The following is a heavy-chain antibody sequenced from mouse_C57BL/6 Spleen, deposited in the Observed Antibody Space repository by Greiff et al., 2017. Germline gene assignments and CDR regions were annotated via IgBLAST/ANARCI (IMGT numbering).Heavy chain of an antibody. Sequence: VQLQQPGAELVMPGASVKLSCKASGYTFTSYWMHWVKQRPGQGLEWIGEIDPSDSYTNYNQKFKGKSTLTVDKSSSTAYMQLSSLTSEDSAVYYCARGGDPRYFDVWGTGTTVTVSS. CDR3: ARGGDPRYFDV. D-gene: IGHD2-13*01. CDR1: GYTFTSYW. CDR2: IDPSDSYT. V-gene: IGHV1-69*01. J-gene: IGHJ1*03.